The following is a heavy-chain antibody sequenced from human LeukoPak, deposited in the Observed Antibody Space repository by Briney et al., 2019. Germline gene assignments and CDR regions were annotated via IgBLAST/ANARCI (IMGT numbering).Heavy chain of an antibody. V-gene: IGHV4-59*02. CDR1: GDSVSIYY. J-gene: IGHJ4*02. Sequence: SSETLSLTCTVSGDSVSIYYWSWIRQPPGKGLEWIGYIYYRRNTNYNPSLKSRVTMAVDTSKNQFSLKVSSVTAADTAVYYCARAGNNWSFDYWGQGTLVTVSS. CDR2: IYYRRNT. D-gene: IGHD1-1*01. CDR3: ARAGNNWSFDY.